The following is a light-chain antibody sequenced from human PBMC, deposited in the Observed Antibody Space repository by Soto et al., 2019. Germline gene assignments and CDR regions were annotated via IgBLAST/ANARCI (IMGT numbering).Light chain of an antibody. CDR2: GNS. Sequence: QSALTQPPSVSGAPGQRVTISCTGSSSNIGAGYDVHWYQQLPGTAPKLLIYGNSNRTSVVPARFSGSKSGTSASLAITGLQAEDEADYFCQSYDSSLSVVVFGGGTKVTVL. CDR3: QSYDSSLSVVV. CDR1: SSNIGAGYD. V-gene: IGLV1-40*01. J-gene: IGLJ2*01.